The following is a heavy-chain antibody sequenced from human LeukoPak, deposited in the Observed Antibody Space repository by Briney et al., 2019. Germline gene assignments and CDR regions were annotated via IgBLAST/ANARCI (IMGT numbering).Heavy chain of an antibody. CDR2: INHSGST. CDR1: GGSFSGYY. J-gene: IGHJ6*02. V-gene: IGHV4-34*01. D-gene: IGHD1-7*01. Sequence: SETLSLACAVYGGSFSGYYWSWIRQPPGKGLEWIGEINHSGSTNYNPSLKSRVTISVDTSKNQFSLKLSSVTAADTAVYYCARDNWNYGSSMDVWGQGTTVTVSS. CDR3: ARDNWNYGSSMDV.